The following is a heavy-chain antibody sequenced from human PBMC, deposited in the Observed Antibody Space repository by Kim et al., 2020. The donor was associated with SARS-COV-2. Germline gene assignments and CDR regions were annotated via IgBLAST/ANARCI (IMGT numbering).Heavy chain of an antibody. J-gene: IGHJ4*02. V-gene: IGHV4-39*01. Sequence: SETLSLTCIVSGGSISSSTYYWGWIRQPPGKGLEWIGTIYYSGNAYYNPSLKSRVTISVDTSKNQFSLKLSSVTAADTAVYYCARHEPYKGLVVYARNFDYWGQGTLVTVSS. CDR1: GGSISSSTYY. CDR2: IYYSGNA. CDR3: ARHEPYKGLVVYARNFDY. D-gene: IGHD2-8*01.